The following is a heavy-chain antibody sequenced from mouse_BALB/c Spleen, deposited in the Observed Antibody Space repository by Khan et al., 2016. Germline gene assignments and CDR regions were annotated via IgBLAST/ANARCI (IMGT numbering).Heavy chain of an antibody. V-gene: IGHV1-87*01. CDR1: GYTFTSYW. Sequence: VQLQESGAELARTGASVKLSCKASGYTFTSYWRQWVKQRPGQGLEWIGAIYPGDGDTRYTQKLKGKATLTADKSSSTAYMQLSSLASEDSAFYYCARRVGYGPFFDLGQCSTLTLSS. CDR2: IYPGDGDT. J-gene: IGHJ2*01. D-gene: IGHD2-2*01. CDR3: ARRVGYGPFFD.